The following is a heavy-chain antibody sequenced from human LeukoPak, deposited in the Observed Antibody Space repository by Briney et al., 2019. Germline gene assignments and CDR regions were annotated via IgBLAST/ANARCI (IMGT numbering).Heavy chain of an antibody. CDR3: ARAPGGIAARQGY. Sequence: PGGSLRLSCAASGFTFSDYYMNWIRQAPGKGLEWISYISSSDSTTYYADSVKGRFTMSRDNAKNSLFLQMNSLRAEDTAVYFCARAPGGIAARQGYWGQGTLVTVSS. CDR1: GFTFSDYY. D-gene: IGHD6-6*01. J-gene: IGHJ4*02. CDR2: ISSSDSTT. V-gene: IGHV3-11*01.